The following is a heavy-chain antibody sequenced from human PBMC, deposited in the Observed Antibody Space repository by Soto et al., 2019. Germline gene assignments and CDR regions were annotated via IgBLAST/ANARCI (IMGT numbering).Heavy chain of an antibody. J-gene: IGHJ6*02. CDR1: GYTFTSYG. D-gene: IGHD5-18*01. CDR2: ISAYNGNT. CDR3: ARDLKRGFSWYYYYGMDV. V-gene: IGHV1-18*01. Sequence: ASVKVSCKASGYTFTSYGISWVRQAPGQGLEWMGWISAYNGNTNYAQKLQGRVTMTTDTSTSTAYMELRSLRSDDTAVYYCARDLKRGFSWYYYYGMDVWGQGTTVTVSS.